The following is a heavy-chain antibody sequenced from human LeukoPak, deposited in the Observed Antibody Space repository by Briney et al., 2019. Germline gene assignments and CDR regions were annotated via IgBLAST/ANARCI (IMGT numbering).Heavy chain of an antibody. Sequence: SETLSLTCTVSGGSISSYYWSWIRQPPGKGLEWMGYIYYSGSTNYNPSLKSRVTISVDASKNQFSLKLSSVTAADTAVYYCARHLYDYVWGSYRVFNYWGQGTLVTVSS. J-gene: IGHJ4*02. V-gene: IGHV4-59*08. CDR2: IYYSGST. CDR1: GGSISSYY. CDR3: ARHLYDYVWGSYRVFNY. D-gene: IGHD3-16*02.